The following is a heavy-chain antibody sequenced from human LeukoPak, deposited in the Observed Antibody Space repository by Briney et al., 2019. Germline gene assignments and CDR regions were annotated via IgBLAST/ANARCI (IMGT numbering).Heavy chain of an antibody. CDR2: IYYSGST. Sequence: SETLSLTCTVSGGSINSRSDYWGWIRQPPGKGLEWIGSIYYSGSTHYDPSLKSRVTMSIDTSKNQFSLRLSSVTAADTAVYYCARRPGEYGGNDFDYWGQGTLVTVSS. D-gene: IGHD4/OR15-4a*01. CDR3: ARRPGEYGGNDFDY. V-gene: IGHV4-39*01. CDR1: GGSINSRSDY. J-gene: IGHJ4*02.